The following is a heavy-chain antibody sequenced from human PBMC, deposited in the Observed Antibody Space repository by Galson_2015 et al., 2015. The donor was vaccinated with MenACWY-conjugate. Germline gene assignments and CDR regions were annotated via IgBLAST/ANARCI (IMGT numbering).Heavy chain of an antibody. CDR1: GGSINSYY. D-gene: IGHD3-22*01. V-gene: IGHV4-59*08. J-gene: IGHJ5*02. CDR2: MYYSGSA. Sequence: SETLSLTCTVSGGSINSYYWSWIRQPPGKGLEWIGYMYYSGSADYNPSLKSRVTISVDTSKNQFSLKLSSVSAADTAVYYCARLPRGINLILEGSWGQGILVTVSS. CDR3: ARLPRGINLILEGS.